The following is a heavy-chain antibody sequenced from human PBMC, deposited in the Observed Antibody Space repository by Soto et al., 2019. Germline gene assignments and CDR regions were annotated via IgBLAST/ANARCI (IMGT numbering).Heavy chain of an antibody. CDR1: GFTFSNYG. V-gene: IGHV3-33*01. Sequence: QVQVVESGGGVAQPGRSLRLSCAASGFTFSNYGMHWVRQAPGKGLEWVALMWFDGSNEYYADSVKGRFTISRDNSKSTLYLQMNSLRAEDTAVYYCARDLWGSGCSTYSCSHFDYWGQGTLVTVSS. J-gene: IGHJ4*02. D-gene: IGHD2-2*01. CDR3: ARDLWGSGCSTYSCSHFDY. CDR2: MWFDGSNE.